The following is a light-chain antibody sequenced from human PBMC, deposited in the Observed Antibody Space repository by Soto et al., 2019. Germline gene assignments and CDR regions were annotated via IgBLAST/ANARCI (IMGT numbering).Light chain of an antibody. Sequence: DSQMTQSPSSVYASVGDRVTITCRASQDISTNLVWYQQKPGKAPNLLIYSASNLQSGVSSMFGGSGSGTDLTLTITSRRLVDFATYHCHQANTFSLVFGEGTKVEI. CDR1: QDISTN. J-gene: IGKJ1*01. CDR2: SAS. V-gene: IGKV1-12*01. CDR3: HQANTFSLV.